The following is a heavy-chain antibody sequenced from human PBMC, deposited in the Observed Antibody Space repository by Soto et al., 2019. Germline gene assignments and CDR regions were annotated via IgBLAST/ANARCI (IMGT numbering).Heavy chain of an antibody. D-gene: IGHD3-10*01. CDR2: IYHSGST. J-gene: IGHJ3*02. Sequence: SETLSLTCAVSGGSISSGGYSWSWIRQPPGKGLEWIGYIYHSGSTYYNPSLKSRVTISVVRSKNQFSLKLSSVTAADTAVYYCARDSGDGPEGAFDIWGQGTMVTVSS. V-gene: IGHV4-30-2*01. CDR1: GGSISSGGYS. CDR3: ARDSGDGPEGAFDI.